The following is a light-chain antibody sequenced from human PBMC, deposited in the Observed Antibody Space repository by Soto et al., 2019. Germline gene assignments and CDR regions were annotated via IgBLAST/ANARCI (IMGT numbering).Light chain of an antibody. CDR2: DAS. CDR3: QQRSKWPPST. CDR1: QTVRNNY. Sequence: EIVLTQSPGTLSLSPGERATLSCRPSQTVRNNYLAWYQQKPGQAPRLLIYDASSRATGIPDRFSGGASGTDFTRTISRVEAEDFEVYYCQQRSKWPPSTFGQGTKV. J-gene: IGKJ1*01. V-gene: IGKV3D-20*02.